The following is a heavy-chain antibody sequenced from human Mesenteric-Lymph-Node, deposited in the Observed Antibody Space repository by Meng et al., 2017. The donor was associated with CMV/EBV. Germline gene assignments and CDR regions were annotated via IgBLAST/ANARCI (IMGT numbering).Heavy chain of an antibody. D-gene: IGHD5-12*01. V-gene: IGHV3-49*04. Sequence: SCTASGFTFGDDAMSWVRQAPGKGLEWVGFSRSKAYGGTTEYAASVEGRFTISRDDSKSIAYLQMNSLKTEDTAVYYCTREEWLQYYYYGMAVWGLGTTVTVSS. CDR1: GFTFGDDA. CDR3: TREEWLQYYYYGMAV. CDR2: SRSKAYGGTT. J-gene: IGHJ6*02.